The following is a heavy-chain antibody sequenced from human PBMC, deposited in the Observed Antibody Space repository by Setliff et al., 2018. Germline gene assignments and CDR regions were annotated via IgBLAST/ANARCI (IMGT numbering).Heavy chain of an antibody. J-gene: IGHJ3*02. CDR3: ARRWNFGPYGSGIHDGFDM. D-gene: IGHD3-10*01. Sequence: GGSLRLSCAASGFTFSTYEMNWVRQAPGKGLEWVSYISSSGSTIYYVDSVKGRFTISRDNAKNSLYLQMNSLRAEDTAVYYCARRWNFGPYGSGIHDGFDMWGQGTMVTVS. V-gene: IGHV3-48*03. CDR2: ISSSGSTI. CDR1: GFTFSTYE.